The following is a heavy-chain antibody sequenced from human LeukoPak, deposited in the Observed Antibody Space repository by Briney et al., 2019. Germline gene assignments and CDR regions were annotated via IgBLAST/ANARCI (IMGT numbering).Heavy chain of an antibody. D-gene: IGHD2-8*01. CDR1: GFTSSSYR. CDR3: ARDGVAGVHDVPQT. CDR2: ISSTSYI. V-gene: IGHV3-21*01. Sequence: GGSLRLSCAASGFTSSSYRMNSVRQAPGKGLEWVSSISSTSYIYYADSVKGRFTISRDNAKNSLYLKMNSLRADDTALFYCARDGVAGVHDVPQTWGQGTLVTVSS. J-gene: IGHJ5*02.